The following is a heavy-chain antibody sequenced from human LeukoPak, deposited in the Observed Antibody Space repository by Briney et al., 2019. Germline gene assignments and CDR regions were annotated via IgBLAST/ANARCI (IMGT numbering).Heavy chain of an antibody. CDR2: IDPSDSYT. CDR3: ARLLHSSSGRDYYYYGMDV. V-gene: IGHV5-10-1*01. CDR1: GYSFTSYW. Sequence: GESLKTSCKGSGYSFTSYWISWVRQMPGKGLEWMGRIDPSDSYTNYSPSFQGHVTISADKSISTAYLQWSSLKASDTAMYYCARLLHSSSGRDYYYYGMDVWGQGTTVTVSS. J-gene: IGHJ6*02. D-gene: IGHD6-6*01.